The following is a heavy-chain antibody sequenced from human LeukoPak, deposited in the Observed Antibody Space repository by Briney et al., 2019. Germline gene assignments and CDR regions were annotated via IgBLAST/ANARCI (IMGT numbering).Heavy chain of an antibody. CDR1: GDSITNYY. CDR2: IHYTGST. V-gene: IGHV4-59*01. D-gene: IGHD3-10*01. CDR3: ARGRLTVRGIRVPYYFDS. Sequence: SETLSLTCAVSGDSITNYYWSWIRQTPGEGLEWIGYIHYTGSTDYNPSLKSRVTISVDTSKTQFSLTPTSVTAADTAVYYCARGRLTVRGIRVPYYFDSWGQGTLVSVSS. J-gene: IGHJ4*02.